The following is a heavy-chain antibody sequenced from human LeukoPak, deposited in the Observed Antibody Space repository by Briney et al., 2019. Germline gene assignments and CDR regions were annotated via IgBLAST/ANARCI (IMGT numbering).Heavy chain of an antibody. V-gene: IGHV1-2*02. CDR3: ARPWGRDSSSCYY. J-gene: IGHJ4*02. CDR2: INPNSGGT. D-gene: IGHD6-13*01. CDR1: GYTFTGYY. Sequence: ASVKVSCKASGYTFTGYYMHWVRQAPGQGLEWMGWINPNSGGTNYAQKVKGRVTMTRDTSISKASLELSRLRLGDTAVHYCARPWGRDSSSCYYWGQGTLGT.